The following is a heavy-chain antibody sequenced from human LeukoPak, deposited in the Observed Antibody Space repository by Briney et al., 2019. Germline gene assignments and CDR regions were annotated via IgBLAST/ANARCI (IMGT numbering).Heavy chain of an antibody. D-gene: IGHD6-13*01. CDR1: GFTFSSYA. CDR2: ISYDGSNK. J-gene: IGHJ4*02. Sequence: GRSLRLSCAASGFTFSSYAMHWVRQAPGKGLEWVSVISYDGSNKYYADSVKGRFTISRDNSKNTLYLQMNSLRAEDTAVYYCARAVAAAGIPGIDYWGLGTLVTVSS. CDR3: ARAVAAAGIPGIDY. V-gene: IGHV3-30-3*01.